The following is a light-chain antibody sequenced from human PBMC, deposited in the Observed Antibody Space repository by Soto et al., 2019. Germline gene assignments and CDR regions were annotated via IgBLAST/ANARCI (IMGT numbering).Light chain of an antibody. CDR3: SSYTSTNTLYV. CDR1: TSDVGGYDY. Sequence: QSALTQPASVSGSPGQSITISCTGSTSDVGGYDYVSWYQQHPGKAPKLMIYHVSDRPSEISNRFSGSKSGNTASLTISGLQAEDEADYYCSSYTSTNTLYVFGTGTQLTVL. CDR2: HVS. J-gene: IGLJ1*01. V-gene: IGLV2-14*03.